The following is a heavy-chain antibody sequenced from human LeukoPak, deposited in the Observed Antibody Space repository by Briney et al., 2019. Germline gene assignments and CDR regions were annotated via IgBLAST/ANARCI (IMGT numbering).Heavy chain of an antibody. CDR2: ISYDGSNK. D-gene: IGHD5-18*01. CDR1: GFTFSSYA. CDR3: TTVSWLVTDPHFDY. Sequence: PGGSLRLSCAASGFTFSSYAMHWVRQAPGKGLEWVAVISYDGSNKYYADSVKGRFTISRDDSKNTLYLQMNSLKTEDTAVYYCTTVSWLVTDPHFDYWGQGTLVTVSS. V-gene: IGHV3-30*04. J-gene: IGHJ4*02.